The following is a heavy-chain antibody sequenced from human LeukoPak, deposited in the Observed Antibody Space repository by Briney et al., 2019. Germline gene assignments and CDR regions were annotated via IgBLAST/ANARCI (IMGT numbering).Heavy chain of an antibody. CDR1: GASISGGNYY. CDR2: IYASGST. Sequence: SETLSLTCTVSGASISGGNYYWNWIRQPAGKGLEWIGRIYASGSTNYNPSLKSRVSMSVDTSKGQFPLKLSSVTAADTAVYYCARAGQQLVFDYWGQGTLVTVSS. J-gene: IGHJ4*02. V-gene: IGHV4-61*02. CDR3: ARAGQQLVFDY. D-gene: IGHD6-13*01.